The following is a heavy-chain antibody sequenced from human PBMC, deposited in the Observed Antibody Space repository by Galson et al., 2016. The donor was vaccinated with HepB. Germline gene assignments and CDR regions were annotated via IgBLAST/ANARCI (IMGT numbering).Heavy chain of an antibody. V-gene: IGHV4-4*01. CDR2: VSNIGNT. Sequence: SLRLSCAASGFTFSTYAMSWVRQPPGKGLECIGEVSNIGNTHFNSSFESRVSMSFDTSTQEASLRLYSVTAADTAMYFCTRESGAFVPFGYWGQGALVVVSS. D-gene: IGHD3-16*02. J-gene: IGHJ4*02. CDR1: GFTFSTYAM. CDR3: TRESGAFVPFGY.